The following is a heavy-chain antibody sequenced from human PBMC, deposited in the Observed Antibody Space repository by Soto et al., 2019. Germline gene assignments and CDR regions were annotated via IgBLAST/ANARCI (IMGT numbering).Heavy chain of an antibody. J-gene: IGHJ6*02. CDR1: GFTVSSNY. CDR3: ASEAPGLGVTASNPTSPGGMDG. V-gene: IGHV3-53*01. CDR2: IYSGGST. D-gene: IGHD2-21*02. Sequence: EVQLVESGGGLIQPGGSLRLSCAASGFTVSSNYMSWVRQAPGKGLEWVSVIYSGGSTYYADSVKGRFTISRDNSKNTLYLQRNSRRAEDTAVYYCASEAPGLGVTASNPTSPGGMDGWGQGTTVTVSS.